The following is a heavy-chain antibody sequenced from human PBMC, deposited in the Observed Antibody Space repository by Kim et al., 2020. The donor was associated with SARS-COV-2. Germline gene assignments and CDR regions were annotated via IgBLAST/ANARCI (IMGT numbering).Heavy chain of an antibody. V-gene: IGHV3-7*03. CDR2: IKQDGSEK. CDR3: ARDRGSGWYNYYYYGMDV. CDR1: GFTFSSYW. J-gene: IGHJ6*02. Sequence: GGSLRLSCAASGFTFSSYWMSWVRQAPGKGLEWVANIKQDGSEKYYVDSVKGRFTISRDNAKNSLYLQMNSLRAEDTAVYYCARDRGSGWYNYYYYGMDVWGQGTTVTVSS. D-gene: IGHD6-19*01.